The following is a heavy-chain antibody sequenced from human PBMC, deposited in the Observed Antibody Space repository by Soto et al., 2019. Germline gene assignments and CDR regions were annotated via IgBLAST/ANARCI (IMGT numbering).Heavy chain of an antibody. D-gene: IGHD3-22*01. CDR2: ISGSGGST. CDR1: GFTFDDYA. V-gene: IGHV3-23*01. CDR3: AKAVTMIVVVTYPDY. J-gene: IGHJ4*02. Sequence: GGSLRLSCAASGFTFDDYAMHWVRQAPGKGLEWVSGISGSGGSTYYADSVKGRFTISRDNSKNTLYLQMNSLRAEDTAVYYCAKAVTMIVVVTYPDYWGQGTLVTVSS.